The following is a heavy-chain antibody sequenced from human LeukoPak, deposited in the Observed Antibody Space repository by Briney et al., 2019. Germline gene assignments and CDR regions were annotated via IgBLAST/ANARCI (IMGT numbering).Heavy chain of an antibody. CDR2: IYYSGST. CDR3: ARSSEGRYYYDSSGFSYYYYYMDV. Sequence: PSETLSLTCTVSGGSIISYYWSWIRQPPGKVLEWIGYIYYSGSTYYNPSLRSRVTISVDTSKSQFSLKLSSVTAADTAVYYCARSSEGRYYYDSSGFSYYYYYMDVWGKGTTVTISS. D-gene: IGHD3-22*01. V-gene: IGHV4-59*01. CDR1: GGSIISYY. J-gene: IGHJ6*03.